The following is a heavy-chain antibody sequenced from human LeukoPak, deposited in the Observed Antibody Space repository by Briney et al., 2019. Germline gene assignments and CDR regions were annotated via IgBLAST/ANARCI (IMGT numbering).Heavy chain of an antibody. V-gene: IGHV3-23*01. J-gene: IGHJ4*02. CDR3: AKDSPVLTY. CDR2: ITDSGGGT. CDR1: GFTFSSYA. Sequence: SGGSLRLSCAASGFTFSSYAMSWVRQAPGKGLEWVSAITDSGGGTYYADSVKGRFTISRDNSKNTLYLQMNSLRVADTAIYYCAKDSPVLTYWGQGTLVTVSS.